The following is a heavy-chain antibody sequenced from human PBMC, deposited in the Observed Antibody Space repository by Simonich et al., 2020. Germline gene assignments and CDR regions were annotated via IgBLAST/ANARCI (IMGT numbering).Heavy chain of an antibody. D-gene: IGHD7-27*01. Sequence: QVQLVESGGGVVQPGRSLRLSCAASGFTFSSYAMHWVRQAPRNVLEWVAVISYDGSNRYYADSVKGRFTISRDNSKNTLYLQMNSLRAEDTAVYYCAREDLTGDAFDIWGQGTMVTVSS. CDR2: ISYDGSNR. CDR1: GFTFSSYA. V-gene: IGHV3-30*07. CDR3: AREDLTGDAFDI. J-gene: IGHJ3*02.